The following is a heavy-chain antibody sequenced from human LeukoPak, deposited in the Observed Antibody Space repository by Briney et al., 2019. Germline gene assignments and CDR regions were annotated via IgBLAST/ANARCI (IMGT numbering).Heavy chain of an antibody. V-gene: IGHV1-2*02. CDR1: GYTFTGYY. Sequence: GASVKVSCKASGYTFTGYYMHWVRQAPGQGLEWMGWINPNSGGTNYAQKFQGRVTMTRDTSISTAYMELSRLRSDDTAVYYCARVTRLPYCSSTSCYRGVDYWGQGTLVTVSS. D-gene: IGHD2-2*01. CDR3: ARVTRLPYCSSTSCYRGVDY. CDR2: INPNSGGT. J-gene: IGHJ4*02.